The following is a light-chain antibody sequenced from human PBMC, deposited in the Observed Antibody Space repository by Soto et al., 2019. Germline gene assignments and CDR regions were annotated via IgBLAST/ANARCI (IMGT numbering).Light chain of an antibody. Sequence: QSALTQPPSASGSLGQSVTISCTGTSSDVGGYNYVSWHQQHPGKAPKVMIYEVTKRPPGVPDRFSGSKSGNTASLTVSGLQAEDEADYYCSSFAGGGNPVLLGGETKVTVL. CDR3: SSFAGGGNPVL. V-gene: IGLV2-8*01. CDR2: EVT. J-gene: IGLJ2*01. CDR1: SSDVGGYNY.